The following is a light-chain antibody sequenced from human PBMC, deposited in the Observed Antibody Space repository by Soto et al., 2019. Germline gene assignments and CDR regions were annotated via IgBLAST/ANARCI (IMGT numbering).Light chain of an antibody. V-gene: IGKV1-39*01. CDR2: AIP. J-gene: IGKJ2*01. Sequence: DIQMTQSPSSLAASVGERITITCRASQTISNYLNWYQQKPGKAPKLLIYAIPSLYGGVPSRFSGRGSGTDFTLTITSLQPEDFATYSCQQSYTTPHTFGQGTKVDIK. CDR1: QTISNY. CDR3: QQSYTTPHT.